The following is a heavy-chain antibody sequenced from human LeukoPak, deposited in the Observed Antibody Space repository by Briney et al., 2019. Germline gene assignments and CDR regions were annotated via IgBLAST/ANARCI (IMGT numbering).Heavy chain of an antibody. CDR3: ARDAVDAANAV. D-gene: IGHD5-18*01. CDR1: GFTFTTYW. Sequence: GGSLRLSCAASGFTFTTYWMHWVRQAPGKGLVWVSHINSDGSITSYADSVKGRFTISRDNAKNTLYLQMNSLRAEDTAVYYCARDAVDAANAVWGQGTTVTVSS. V-gene: IGHV3-74*01. J-gene: IGHJ6*02. CDR2: INSDGSIT.